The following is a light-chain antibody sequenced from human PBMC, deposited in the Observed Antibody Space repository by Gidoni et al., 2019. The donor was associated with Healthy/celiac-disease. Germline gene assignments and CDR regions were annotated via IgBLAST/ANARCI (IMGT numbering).Light chain of an antibody. J-gene: IGKJ3*01. CDR2: WAS. CDR1: QSVLYSSNNINY. V-gene: IGKV4-1*01. Sequence: DIVMTQSPDSLALSLGERATINCRSRQSVLYSSNNINYLAWYQQKPGQPPKLLFYWASTRESGVPDRFSGSGSGTDFTLTISSLQAEDVAVYYCQQYYSPPFTFGPGTKVDIK. CDR3: QQYYSPPFT.